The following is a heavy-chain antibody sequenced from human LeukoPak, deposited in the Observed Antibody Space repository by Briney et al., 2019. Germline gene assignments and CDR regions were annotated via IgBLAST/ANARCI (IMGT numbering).Heavy chain of an antibody. CDR3: ARVKYYGSGSHSFDY. D-gene: IGHD3-10*01. J-gene: IGHJ4*02. CDR2: IWYDGSNK. CDR1: GFTFSSYG. Sequence: PGRSLRLSCAASGFTFSSYGMHWVRQAPGKGLEWVAVIWYDGSNKYYADSVKGRFTISRDNAKNSLYLQMNSLRAEDTAVYYCARVKYYGSGSHSFDYWGQGTLVTVSS. V-gene: IGHV3-33*01.